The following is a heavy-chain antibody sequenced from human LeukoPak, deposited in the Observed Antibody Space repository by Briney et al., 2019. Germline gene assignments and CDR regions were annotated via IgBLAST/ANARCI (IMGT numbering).Heavy chain of an antibody. D-gene: IGHD3/OR15-3a*01. J-gene: IGHJ1*01. Sequence: GGSLRLSCEASGFSVNNYYMSWVRQAPGTGLEWVSLIFGGGTTYYKDSVKGRFTISRDTSKNTLYLQMNGLRDEDTGIYFCARDGPSMSFQHWGQGTLVTVSS. V-gene: IGHV3-66*01. CDR1: GFSVNNYY. CDR2: IFGGGTT. CDR3: ARDGPSMSFQH.